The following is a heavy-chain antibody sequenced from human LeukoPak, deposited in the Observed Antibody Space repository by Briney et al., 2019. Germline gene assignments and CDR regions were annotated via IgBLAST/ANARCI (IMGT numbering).Heavy chain of an antibody. J-gene: IGHJ4*02. CDR1: GFTFSNYA. Sequence: PGGSLRLSCAASGFTFSNYALTWVRQAPGKGLEWVSSISGVNTYYTDSVKGRFSISRDNYRNTLYLQMSSLRAEDTAVYYCAKDDNTYYYDSSGYYGDWGQGTLVTVSS. CDR2: ISGVNT. V-gene: IGHV3-23*01. CDR3: AKDDNTYYYDSSGYYGD. D-gene: IGHD3-22*01.